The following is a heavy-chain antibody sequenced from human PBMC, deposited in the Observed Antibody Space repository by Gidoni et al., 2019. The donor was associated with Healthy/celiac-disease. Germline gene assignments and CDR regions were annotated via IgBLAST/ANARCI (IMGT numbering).Heavy chain of an antibody. CDR2: IKRKTDGGKT. D-gene: IGHD3-22*01. CDR3: TTVGYYDSSGYQDFDY. J-gene: IGHJ4*02. Sequence: EVQLVESGGGLVKPAWSLILSCAASGFTFSNAWMNWVRQAPGKGLEWVGRIKRKTDGGKTDYADPVKGRVTISRDDSKNTLYLQMNSLKTEDTAVYYCTTVGYYDSSGYQDFDYWGQGTLVTVSS. CDR1: GFTFSNAW. V-gene: IGHV3-15*07.